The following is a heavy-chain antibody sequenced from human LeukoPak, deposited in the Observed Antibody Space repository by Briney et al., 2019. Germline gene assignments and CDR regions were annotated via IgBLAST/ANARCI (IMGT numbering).Heavy chain of an antibody. D-gene: IGHD3-22*01. CDR3: ARGTYYYDSGGYAFDY. Sequence: GGSLRLSCAASGFTVSSNYMSWVRQAPGKGLEWVSVIYSGGSTYYADSVKGRFTISRDNSKNTLYLQMNSLRAEDTAVYYCARGTYYYDSGGYAFDYWGQGTLVTVSS. J-gene: IGHJ4*02. CDR1: GFTVSSNY. V-gene: IGHV3-53*01. CDR2: IYSGGST.